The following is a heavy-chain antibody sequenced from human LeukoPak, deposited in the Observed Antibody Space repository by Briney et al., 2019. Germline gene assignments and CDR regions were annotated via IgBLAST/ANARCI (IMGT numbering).Heavy chain of an antibody. D-gene: IGHD3-22*01. V-gene: IGHV4-34*01. CDR1: GGSFSGYY. J-gene: IGHJ4*02. CDR3: AGDTNTMIVPE. Sequence: SETLSLTCAVYGGSFSGYYWSWIRQPPGKGLEWIGEINHRGSTNYNPSLKSRVTISVDTSKNQFSLKLSSVTAADTAVYYCAGDTNTMIVPEWGQGTLVTVSS. CDR2: INHRGST.